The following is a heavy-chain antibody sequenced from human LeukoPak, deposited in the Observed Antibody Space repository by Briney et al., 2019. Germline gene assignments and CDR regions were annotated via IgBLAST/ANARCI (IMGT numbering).Heavy chain of an antibody. CDR1: VFNVSSNY. J-gene: IGHJ4*02. Sequence: GGSLRLSCAASVFNVSSNYMSWVRQAPGKGLEWVSVIYSGGSIYYADSVKGRFTISRDNSKDTVFLQMNSLRVEDTAVYYCARGLVGDRTLGYFFDYWGQGTLVTVSS. CDR3: ARGLVGDRTLGYFFDY. D-gene: IGHD1-26*01. V-gene: IGHV3-66*01. CDR2: IYSGGSI.